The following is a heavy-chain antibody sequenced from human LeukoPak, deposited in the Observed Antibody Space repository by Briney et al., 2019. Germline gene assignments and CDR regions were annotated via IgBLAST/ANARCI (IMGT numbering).Heavy chain of an antibody. D-gene: IGHD6-25*01. CDR3: AKSESSGYYDAFDM. CDR2: ISGGST. V-gene: IGHV3-23*01. Sequence: GGSLRLSCAASGFTFSSYAMSWVRQAPGKGLEWVSVISGGSTYYADSVKGRFTISRDNSKNTLYLQMNSLGAEDTAVYYCAKSESSGYYDAFDMWGQGTMVTVSS. J-gene: IGHJ3*02. CDR1: GFTFSSYA.